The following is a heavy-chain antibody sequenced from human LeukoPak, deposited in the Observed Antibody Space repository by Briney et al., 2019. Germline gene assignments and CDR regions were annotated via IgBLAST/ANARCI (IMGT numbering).Heavy chain of an antibody. J-gene: IGHJ4*02. V-gene: IGHV3-48*02. CDR1: GFTFSYYS. D-gene: IGHD6-13*01. Sequence: SGGSLRLSCAASGFTFSYYSINWVRQAPGKGLEWVSSVSSSGSTIYYADCVKGRFSMSRDNAKNSVYLQMTSLRDEDTAVYYCARGRGSSNYFDYWGQGTLVTVSS. CDR2: VSSSGSTI. CDR3: ARGRGSSNYFDY.